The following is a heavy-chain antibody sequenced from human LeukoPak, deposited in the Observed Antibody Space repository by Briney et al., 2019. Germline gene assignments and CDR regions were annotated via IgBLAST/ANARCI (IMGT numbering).Heavy chain of an antibody. J-gene: IGHJ4*02. Sequence: SETLSLTCTVSGGSISSYYWSWIRQPPGKGLEWIGYIYYSGITNYNPSLKSRVTISVDTSKNQFCLKLSSVTAADTAVYYCARSRGIAAAGRGGYFDYWGQGTLVTVSS. D-gene: IGHD6-13*01. V-gene: IGHV4-59*01. CDR3: ARSRGIAAAGRGGYFDY. CDR2: IYYSGIT. CDR1: GGSISSYY.